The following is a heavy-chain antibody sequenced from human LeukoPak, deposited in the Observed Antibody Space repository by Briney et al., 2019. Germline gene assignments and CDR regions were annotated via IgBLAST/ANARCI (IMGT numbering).Heavy chain of an antibody. Sequence: GGSLRLSCAASGFTFSSYGMHWVRQAPGKGLEWVAVISYDGSNKYYADSGKGRFTISRDNSKNTLYLQMNSLRAEDTAVYYCAKETRGYSSGWYIPDFDYWGQGTLVTVSS. J-gene: IGHJ4*02. CDR1: GFTFSSYG. V-gene: IGHV3-30*18. CDR3: AKETRGYSSGWYIPDFDY. CDR2: ISYDGSNK. D-gene: IGHD6-19*01.